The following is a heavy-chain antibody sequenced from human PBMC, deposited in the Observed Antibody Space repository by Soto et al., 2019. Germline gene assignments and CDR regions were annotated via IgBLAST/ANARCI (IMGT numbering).Heavy chain of an antibody. CDR3: ARDMDYYDSSGYQDY. CDR2: ISSSGKTI. Sequence: PVGSLRLSCAASGFTFSSYEMNWVRQAPGKGLEWVSYISSSGKTIHYADSVKGRFTISRDNAKNSLYLQMNSLRAEDTAVYYCARDMDYYDSSGYQDYWGQGTLVTVSS. D-gene: IGHD3-22*01. J-gene: IGHJ4*02. CDR1: GFTFSSYE. V-gene: IGHV3-48*03.